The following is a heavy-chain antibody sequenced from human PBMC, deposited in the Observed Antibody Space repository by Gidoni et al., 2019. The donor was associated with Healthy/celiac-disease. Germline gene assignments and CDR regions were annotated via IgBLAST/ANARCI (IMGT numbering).Heavy chain of an antibody. CDR3: AMIAAAGT. CDR2: SNSDGSST. J-gene: IGHJ4*02. Sequence: EVHLVESGGGLVQPGGSLRLPCAASGFTFSSFWMHWVRQAPGKGLVWISRSNSDGSSTSYADAVKGRFTITRDNAKNTLYLQMNSLRAEDTAVYYCAMIAAAGTWGQGTLVTVSS. V-gene: IGHV3-74*01. D-gene: IGHD6-13*01. CDR1: GFTFSSFW.